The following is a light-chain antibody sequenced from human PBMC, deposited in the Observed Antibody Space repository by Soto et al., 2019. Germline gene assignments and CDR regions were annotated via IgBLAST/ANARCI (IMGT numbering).Light chain of an antibody. J-gene: IGKJ2*01. Sequence: EIVMTHSPATLSVSPGERATLSCRASQSVRDNLAWYQQKPGQAPRLLIYGASTRATGIPARFSGSGSGTEFPLTINRLQSEDFALYFRQQSNNWPYTFGQGTKLEIK. CDR1: QSVRDN. CDR2: GAS. CDR3: QQSNNWPYT. V-gene: IGKV3-15*01.